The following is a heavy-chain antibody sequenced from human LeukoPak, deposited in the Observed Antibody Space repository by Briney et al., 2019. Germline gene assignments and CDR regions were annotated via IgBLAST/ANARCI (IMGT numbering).Heavy chain of an antibody. J-gene: IGHJ4*02. CDR3: AGGYYFGDY. D-gene: IGHD3-22*01. Sequence: GGSLRLSCAASGFTFSSYGMHWVRQAPGEGLEWVALISYDGSNKYYADSVKGRFTISRDNSKNTLSLQMNSLRAEDTAVYYCAGGYYFGDYWGQGTLVTVSS. V-gene: IGHV3-30*03. CDR2: ISYDGSNK. CDR1: GFTFSSYG.